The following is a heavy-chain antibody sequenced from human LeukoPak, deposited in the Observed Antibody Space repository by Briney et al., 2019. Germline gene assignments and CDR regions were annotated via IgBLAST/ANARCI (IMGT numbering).Heavy chain of an antibody. CDR2: ISYSGST. J-gene: IGHJ4*02. V-gene: IGHV4-61*01. CDR3: AREYSSSWAIFDY. Sequence: SETQSLTCTVSGGSVSSGRYYWSWIRQPPGKGLEWIGYISYSGSTNYSPSLKSRVTISVDTSKNQFSLKLSSVTAADTAVYYCAREYSSSWAIFDYWGQGTLVTVPS. D-gene: IGHD6-13*01. CDR1: GGSVSSGRYY.